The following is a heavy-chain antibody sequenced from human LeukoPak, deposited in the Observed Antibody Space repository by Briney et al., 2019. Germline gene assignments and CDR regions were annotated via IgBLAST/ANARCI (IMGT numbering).Heavy chain of an antibody. CDR3: ARGQPGVAAAGNLDY. CDR2: IWSDGNNK. Sequence: GGSLRLSCAASGFTFSSYAMHWVPQAPGKGLEWVAIIWSDGNNKYYADSVEGRFTISRDTSKNTLFLQMNSLRAEDTAVYYCARGQPGVAAAGNLDYWGQGTLVTVSS. V-gene: IGHV3-33*01. CDR1: GFTFSSYA. J-gene: IGHJ4*02. D-gene: IGHD6-13*01.